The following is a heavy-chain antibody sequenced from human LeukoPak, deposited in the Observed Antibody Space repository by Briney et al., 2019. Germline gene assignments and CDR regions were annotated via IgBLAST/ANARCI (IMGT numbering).Heavy chain of an antibody. CDR1: GFIFDDYA. CDR3: AKVLGYSYGYFDY. CDR2: ISWNSGSI. V-gene: IGHV3-9*01. D-gene: IGHD5-18*01. Sequence: PGRSLRLSCAASGFIFDDYAMHWVQQAPGKGLEWVSGISWNSGSIGYADSVKGRFTISRDNAKNSLYLQMNSLRAEDTALYYCAKVLGYSYGYFDYWGQGTLVTVSS. J-gene: IGHJ4*02.